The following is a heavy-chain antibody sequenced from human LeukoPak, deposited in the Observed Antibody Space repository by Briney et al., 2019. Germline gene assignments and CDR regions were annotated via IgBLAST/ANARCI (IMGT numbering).Heavy chain of an antibody. D-gene: IGHD3-10*01. CDR1: GFTFSSCG. J-gene: IGHJ4*02. CDR3: AKGGVRLGFIGY. V-gene: IGHV3-30*18. CDR2: ISYDGSNK. Sequence: GGSLRLSCAASGFTFSSCGMHWVRQAPGKGLEWVAVISYDGSNKYYADSVKGRFTISRDNSKNTLYLQMNSLRAEDTAVYYCAKGGVRLGFIGYWGQGTLVTVSS.